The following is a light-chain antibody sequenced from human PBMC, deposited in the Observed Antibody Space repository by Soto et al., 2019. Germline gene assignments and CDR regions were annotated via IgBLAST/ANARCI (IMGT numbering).Light chain of an antibody. Sequence: QSALTQPASVSGSPGQSFTISCTGTSSDVGGYNYVSWYQQHPGKAPKLMIYDVSNRPSGVSNRFSGSKSGNTASLTISGLQAEDEADYYCSSYTSSSNLEVVFGGGTKLTVL. J-gene: IGLJ2*01. CDR2: DVS. CDR3: SSYTSSSNLEVV. CDR1: SSDVGGYNY. V-gene: IGLV2-14*01.